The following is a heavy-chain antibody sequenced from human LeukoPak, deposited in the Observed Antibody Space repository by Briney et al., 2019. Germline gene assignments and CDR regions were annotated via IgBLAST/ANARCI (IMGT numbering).Heavy chain of an antibody. D-gene: IGHD3-16*01. J-gene: IGHJ4*02. V-gene: IGHV3-49*05. Sequence: NPGGSLRLSCTASGFTFGDYAMSWFRQAPGKGLEWVGFIRSKAYGGTTEYAASVKGRFTISRDDSKSITYLQMNSLKTEDTAVYYCTRLAEKNQVAGRIFDYWGQGTLVTVSS. CDR3: TRLAEKNQVAGRIFDY. CDR1: GFTFGDYA. CDR2: IRSKAYGGTT.